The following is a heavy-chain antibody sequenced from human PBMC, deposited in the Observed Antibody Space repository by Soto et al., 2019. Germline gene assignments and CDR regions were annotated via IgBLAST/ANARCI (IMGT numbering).Heavy chain of an antibody. Sequence: SETLSLTCAVYGGSVSSSSNYYWSWIRQPPGKGLEWIGEMSHSGGAHFNPSLKSRVTISVDTSKNQFSLKRSSVTAADTALYYCARVERGTATTVVDAFDIWGPGTMVTVSS. CDR3: ARVERGTATTVVDAFDI. CDR1: GGSVSSSSNYY. V-gene: IGHV4-34*01. J-gene: IGHJ3*02. D-gene: IGHD1-1*01. CDR2: MSHSGGA.